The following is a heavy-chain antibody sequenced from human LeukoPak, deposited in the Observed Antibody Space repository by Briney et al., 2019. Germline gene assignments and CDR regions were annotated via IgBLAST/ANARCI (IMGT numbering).Heavy chain of an antibody. J-gene: IGHJ4*02. CDR3: ARERADYFDY. D-gene: IGHD6-19*01. V-gene: IGHV3-30-3*01. CDR1: GFTFSSYA. CDR2: ISYDGSNK. Sequence: GGSLRLSCAASGFTFSSYAMHWVRQAPGKGLGWVAVISYDGSNKYYADSVKGRFTISRDNSKNTLYLQMNSLRAEDTAVYYCARERADYFDYWGQGTLVTVSS.